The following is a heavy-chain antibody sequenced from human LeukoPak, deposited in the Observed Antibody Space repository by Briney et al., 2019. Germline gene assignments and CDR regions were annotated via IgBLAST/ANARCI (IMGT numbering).Heavy chain of an antibody. CDR2: IYHSGST. CDR1: GYSISSGYY. CDR3: AREIRFFYRAKAFDI. D-gene: IGHD3-3*01. Sequence: SETLSLTCAVSGYSISSGYYWGWTRQPPGKGLEWIGSIYHSGSTYYNPSLKSRVTISVDTSKNQFSLKLSSVTAADTAVYYCAREIRFFYRAKAFDILGQGTMVNVSS. V-gene: IGHV4-38-2*01. J-gene: IGHJ3*02.